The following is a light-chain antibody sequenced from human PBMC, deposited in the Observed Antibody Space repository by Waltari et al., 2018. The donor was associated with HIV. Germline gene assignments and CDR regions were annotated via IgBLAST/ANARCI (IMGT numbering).Light chain of an antibody. CDR2: WAS. CDR3: QQYYSSPYT. Sequence: EIVLTQSPDSLTVSLGERATINCKSSQNVLYSSNNETYVSWYQQKFGQPPKLLIYWASAREFGVPDRFSGSGAGAQFTLTISSLQAEDVALYYCQQYYSSPYTFGQGTKVEVK. V-gene: IGKV4-1*01. J-gene: IGKJ2*01. CDR1: QNVLYSSNNETY.